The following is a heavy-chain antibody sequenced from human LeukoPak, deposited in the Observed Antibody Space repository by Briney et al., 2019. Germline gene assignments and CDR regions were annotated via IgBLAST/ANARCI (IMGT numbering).Heavy chain of an antibody. Sequence: GGSLRLSCAASGFTFSIYAMSWVRQAPGKGLEWVSAIGDTTYYADSVEGRFTISRDNSKNTLYLQMNSLRAEDTAVYYCAKDSAPLWPHLDYWGQGTLVTVSS. D-gene: IGHD2-21*01. CDR3: AKDSAPLWPHLDY. J-gene: IGHJ4*02. CDR1: GFTFSIYA. V-gene: IGHV3-23*01. CDR2: IGDTT.